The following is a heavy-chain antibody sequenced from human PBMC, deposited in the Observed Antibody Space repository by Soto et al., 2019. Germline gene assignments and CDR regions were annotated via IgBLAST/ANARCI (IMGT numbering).Heavy chain of an antibody. CDR2: IKHSGSS. CDR3: TRGGSSDCKVALDI. Sequence: PSETLSLTCSVSGGSMTSNTYYWNWIRQSPGKGLEWIGKIKHSGSSNYNPSLRSRVSISVDMSKNQFSLRLTSVTAADTAGYYGTRGGSSDCKVALDIWAQGTRVTVSS. CDR1: GGSMTSNTYY. J-gene: IGHJ3*02. D-gene: IGHD6-19*01. V-gene: IGHV4-39*07.